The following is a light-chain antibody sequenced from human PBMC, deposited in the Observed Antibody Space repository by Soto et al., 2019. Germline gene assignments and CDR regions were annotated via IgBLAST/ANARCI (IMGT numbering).Light chain of an antibody. Sequence: QSVLTQPPSASGSPGQSVTISCTGTSSDVGGYTYVSWYQQHPGKAPKLMFYEVSKRPSGVPDRFSGSKSGNTASLTVSGLQAEDEADYYCSSYAGITPYVFGTGTKVTVL. CDR3: SSYAGITPYV. J-gene: IGLJ1*01. CDR2: EVS. CDR1: SSDVGGYTY. V-gene: IGLV2-8*01.